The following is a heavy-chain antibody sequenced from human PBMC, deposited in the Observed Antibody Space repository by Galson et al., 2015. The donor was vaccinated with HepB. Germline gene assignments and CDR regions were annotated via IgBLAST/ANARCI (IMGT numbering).Heavy chain of an antibody. J-gene: IGHJ4*02. CDR1: GFSLSTSGMC. Sequence: VKPTQTLTLTCTFSGFSLSTSGMCVSWIRQPPGKALEWLALIDWDDDKYYSTSLKTRLTISKDTSKNQVVLTMTNMDPVDTATYYCARIQGGSYSGPLDYWGQGTLVTVSS. CDR3: ARIQGGSYSGPLDY. D-gene: IGHD1-26*01. V-gene: IGHV2-70*01. CDR2: IDWDDDK.